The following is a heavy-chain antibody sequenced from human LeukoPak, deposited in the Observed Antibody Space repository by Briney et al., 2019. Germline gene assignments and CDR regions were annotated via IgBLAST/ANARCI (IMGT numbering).Heavy chain of an antibody. Sequence: IPSETLSLTCTVSGGSISSHYWSWIRQPAGKGLEWIGRIYSSGSTNYNPSLKSRVTMSVDTSKNQFSLRLGSVTAADTAIYYCARVRGCSSTSCSPHCYYYMDVWGKGTTVTVSS. V-gene: IGHV4-4*07. CDR3: ARVRGCSSTSCSPHCYYYMDV. J-gene: IGHJ6*03. D-gene: IGHD2-2*01. CDR1: GGSISSHY. CDR2: IYSSGST.